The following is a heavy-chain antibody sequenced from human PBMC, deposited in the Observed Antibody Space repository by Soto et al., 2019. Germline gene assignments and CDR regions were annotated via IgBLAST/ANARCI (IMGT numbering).Heavy chain of an antibody. CDR3: AKDRDGTPTLFDY. Sequence: GGSLRLSCAASGFTFSSYAMSWVRQAPGKGLDWVSAISGSGGSTYYADSVKGRFTISRDNSKNTLYLQMNSLRAEDTAVYYCAKDRDGTPTLFDYWGQGTLVTVSS. D-gene: IGHD2-15*01. V-gene: IGHV3-23*01. J-gene: IGHJ4*02. CDR1: GFTFSSYA. CDR2: ISGSGGST.